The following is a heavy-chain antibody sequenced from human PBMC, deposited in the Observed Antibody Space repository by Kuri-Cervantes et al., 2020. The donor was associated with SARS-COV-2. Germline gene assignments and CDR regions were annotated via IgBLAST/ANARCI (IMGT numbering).Heavy chain of an antibody. CDR1: GFTFSSYA. CDR2: ISYDGSNK. V-gene: IGHV3-30*04. J-gene: IGHJ3*02. CDR3: AKEDAFDI. Sequence: LSLTCAASGFTFSSYAMHWVRQAPGKGLEWVAVISYDGSNKYYADSVKGRFTISRDNSKNTLYLQMNSLRAEDTAVYYCAKEDAFDIWGQGTMVTVSS.